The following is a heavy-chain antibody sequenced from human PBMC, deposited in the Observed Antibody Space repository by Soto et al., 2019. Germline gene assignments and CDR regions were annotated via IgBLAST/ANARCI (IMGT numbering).Heavy chain of an antibody. Sequence: SETLSLTCTVSGGSISSSSYYWGWIRQPPGKGLEWIGSTYYSGSTYYNPSLKSRVTISVDTSKNQFSLKLSSVTAADTAVYYCASLPRGYNYGPYYYYYMDVWGKGTTVTVSS. CDR2: TYYSGST. J-gene: IGHJ6*03. D-gene: IGHD5-18*01. V-gene: IGHV4-39*01. CDR3: ASLPRGYNYGPYYYYYMDV. CDR1: GGSISSSSYY.